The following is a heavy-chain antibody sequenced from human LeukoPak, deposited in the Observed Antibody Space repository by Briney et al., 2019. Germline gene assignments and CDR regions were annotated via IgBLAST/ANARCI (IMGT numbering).Heavy chain of an antibody. V-gene: IGHV3-48*04. J-gene: IGHJ4*02. CDR3: ARVSRNRLWGGIDY. CDR1: GFTFSTYS. D-gene: IGHD3-10*01. Sequence: QPGGSLRLSCAASGFTFSTYSMNWVRQAPGKGLEWVSYISTSSTIYYADSVKGRFTISRDNAKNSLYLQMNSLRAEDTAVYYCARVSRNRLWGGIDYWGQGTLVTVSS. CDR2: ISTSSTI.